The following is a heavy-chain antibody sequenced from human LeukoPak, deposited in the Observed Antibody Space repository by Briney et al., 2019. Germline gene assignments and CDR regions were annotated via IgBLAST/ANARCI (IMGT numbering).Heavy chain of an antibody. J-gene: IGHJ6*02. D-gene: IGHD4-23*01. CDR1: GFTFSSYG. Sequence: GRSLRLSCAASGFTFSSYGMHWVRQAPSKGLEWVAVISYDGSNKYYADSVKGRFTISRDNSKNTLYLQMNSLRAEDTAVYYCAKDQLAVVTPNYYYYYGMDVWGQGTTVTVSS. CDR2: ISYDGSNK. CDR3: AKDQLAVVTPNYYYYYGMDV. V-gene: IGHV3-30*18.